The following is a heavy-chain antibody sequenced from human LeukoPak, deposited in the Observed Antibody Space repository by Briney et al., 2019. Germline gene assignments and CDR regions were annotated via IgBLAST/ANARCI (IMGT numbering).Heavy chain of an antibody. V-gene: IGHV3-66*02. CDR1: GFTVSSNY. J-gene: IGHJ4*02. CDR2: IYSGGST. CDR3: AREGIDSSGYSHFEY. Sequence: GGSLRLSCAASGFTVSSNYMSWVRQAPGKGLEWVSVIYSGGSTYYADSVKGRFTISRDNSKNTLYLQMNSLRAEDTAVYYCAREGIDSSGYSHFEYWGQGTLVTVSS. D-gene: IGHD3-22*01.